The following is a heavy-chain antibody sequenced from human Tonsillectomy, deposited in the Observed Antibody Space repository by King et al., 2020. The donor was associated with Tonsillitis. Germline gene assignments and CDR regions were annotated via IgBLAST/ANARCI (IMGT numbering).Heavy chain of an antibody. CDR3: AKVKDYYDSSPLLSY. V-gene: IGHV3-30*18. Sequence: VQLVESGGGVVQPGRSLRLSCAASGFTFSSYGMHWVRQAPGKGLEWVAVISYDGSNKYYADSVKGRFTISRDNSKNTLYLQMNSLRAEDTAVYYCAKVKDYYDSSPLLSYWGQGTLVTVSS. CDR2: ISYDGSNK. D-gene: IGHD3-22*01. CDR1: GFTFSSYG. J-gene: IGHJ4*02.